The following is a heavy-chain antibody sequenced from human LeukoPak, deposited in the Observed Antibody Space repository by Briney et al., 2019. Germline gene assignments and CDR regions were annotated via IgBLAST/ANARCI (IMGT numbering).Heavy chain of an antibody. CDR2: IWFDGSNK. CDR1: GFTFSNYG. D-gene: IGHD3-10*01. J-gene: IGHJ4*02. Sequence: PGRSLRLSCAASGFTFSNYGMHWVRQAPGKGLEWVAVIWFDGSNKYYADSVKGRFTISRDNSKNTLYLQMNSLRAEDTGVYYCARAVGPYDYWGQGTLVTVSS. V-gene: IGHV3-33*01. CDR3: ARAVGPYDY.